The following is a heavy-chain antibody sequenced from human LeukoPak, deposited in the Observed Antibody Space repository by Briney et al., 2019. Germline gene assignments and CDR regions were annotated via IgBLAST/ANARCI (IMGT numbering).Heavy chain of an antibody. V-gene: IGHV3-7*01. J-gene: IGHJ3*02. CDR1: GFTFNKYA. CDR2: IKQDGSEK. Sequence: GGSLRLSCAASGFTFNKYAMHWVRQAPGKGLEWVANIKQDGSEKYYVDSVKGRFTISRDNAKNSLYLQMNSLRAEDTAVYYCARERDAFDIWGQGTMVTVSS. CDR3: ARERDAFDI.